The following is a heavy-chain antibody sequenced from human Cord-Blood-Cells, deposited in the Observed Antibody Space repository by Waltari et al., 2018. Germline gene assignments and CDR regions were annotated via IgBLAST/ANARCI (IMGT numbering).Heavy chain of an antibody. V-gene: IGHV3-66*01. J-gene: IGHJ4*02. CDR2: IYSGGST. CDR1: GFTVSSNS. CDR3: ARDRGIYYFDY. Sequence: EVQLVESGGGLVQPGGSLRLSCAASGFTVSSNSMRWVRQAPGKGLEWVSVIYSGGSTYYADSVKGRFTISRDNSKNTLYLQMNSLRAEDTAVYYCARDRGIYYFDYWGQGTLVTVSS.